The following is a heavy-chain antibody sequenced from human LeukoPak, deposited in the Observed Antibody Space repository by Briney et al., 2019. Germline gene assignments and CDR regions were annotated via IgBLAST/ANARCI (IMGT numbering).Heavy chain of an antibody. Sequence: SETLSLTCTVSGGSISNNYWTWIRQPPGKGLEYIGYIYYTGGTNYNPSLKSRVTISVDTSKNQFSLKLSSVTAADTAVYFCAKYGGSGWVIDYWGQGNLVTVSS. CDR2: IYYTGGT. D-gene: IGHD6-19*01. V-gene: IGHV4-59*08. CDR1: GGSISNNY. J-gene: IGHJ4*02. CDR3: AKYGGSGWVIDY.